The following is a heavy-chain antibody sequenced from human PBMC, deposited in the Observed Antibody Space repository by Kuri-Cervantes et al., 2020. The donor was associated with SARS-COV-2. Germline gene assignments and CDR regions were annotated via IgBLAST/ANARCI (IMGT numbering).Heavy chain of an antibody. CDR1: GGAFSSYA. J-gene: IGHJ4*02. CDR3: ARVYPRGGSCYDY. D-gene: IGHD2-15*01. Sequence: SVKVSCKASGGAFSSYAISWVRQAPGQGLEWMGGIIPIFGTANYAQKFQGRVTITADKSTSTAYMELSSLRSEDTAVYYCARVYPRGGSCYDYWGQGTLVTVSS. V-gene: IGHV1-69*06. CDR2: IIPIFGTA.